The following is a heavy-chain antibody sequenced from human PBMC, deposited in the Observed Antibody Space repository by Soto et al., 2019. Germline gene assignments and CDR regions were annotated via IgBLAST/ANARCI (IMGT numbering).Heavy chain of an antibody. Sequence: QVQLVQSGAEVKKPGSSVQLSCQASGGTFSSYAISWVRQAPGQGLEWMGGIIPISDTTNYAQKFQGRVTITADESTRTAYMELSSLRSEDTAVYYCARSQGSSTSLEVYYYYYYGMDVWGQGTTVNVSS. J-gene: IGHJ6*01. CDR1: GGTFSSYA. D-gene: IGHD2-2*01. V-gene: IGHV1-69*01. CDR2: IIPISDTT. CDR3: ARSQGSSTSLEVYYYYYYGMDV.